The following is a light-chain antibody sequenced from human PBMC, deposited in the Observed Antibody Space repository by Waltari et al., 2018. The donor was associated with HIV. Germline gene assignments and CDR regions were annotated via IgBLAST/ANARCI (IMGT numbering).Light chain of an antibody. Sequence: QSVLAQPPSVSGAPGQRVTISCTGTSSDVGGYNYVSWYQQYPGKAPKLMIYEVSNRPSGVSNRFSGSKSVSTASLTISGLQAEDEADYYCNSYTKNNTWVFGGGTKLTVL. V-gene: IGLV2-14*01. J-gene: IGLJ3*02. CDR3: NSYTKNNTWV. CDR1: SSDVGGYNY. CDR2: EVS.